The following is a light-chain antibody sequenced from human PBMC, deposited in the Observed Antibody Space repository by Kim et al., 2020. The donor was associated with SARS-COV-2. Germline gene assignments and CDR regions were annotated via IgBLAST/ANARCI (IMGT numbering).Light chain of an antibody. CDR2: DAS. J-gene: IGKJ2*02. CDR3: QQRSNWPPVWT. CDR1: QSVSSY. V-gene: IGKV3-11*01. Sequence: SPGEKATLSCSASQSVSSYLACYQQKPGQAPRLLIYDASNRATGIPARFSGSGSGTDFTLTISSLEPEDFAVYYCQQRSNWPPVWTFGQGTKLEI.